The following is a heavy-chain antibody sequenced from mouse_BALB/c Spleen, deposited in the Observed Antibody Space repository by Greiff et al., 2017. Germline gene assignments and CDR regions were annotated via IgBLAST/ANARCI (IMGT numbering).Heavy chain of an antibody. CDR1: GFTFSSYY. CDR2: INSNGGST. Sequence: DVHLVESGGGLVKLGGSLKLSCAASGFTFSSYYMSWVRQTPEKRLELVAAINSNGGSTYYPDTVKGRFTISRDNAKNTLYLQMSSLKSEDTALYYCARQGPYAMDYWGQGTSVTVSS. J-gene: IGHJ4*01. V-gene: IGHV5-6-2*01. CDR3: ARQGPYAMDY. D-gene: IGHD3-3*01.